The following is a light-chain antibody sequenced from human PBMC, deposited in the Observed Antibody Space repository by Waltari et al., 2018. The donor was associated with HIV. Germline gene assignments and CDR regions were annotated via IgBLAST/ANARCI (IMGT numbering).Light chain of an antibody. CDR2: AAS. Sequence: DIQMTQSPSSLSASVGDRVPITCRASQGISNYLAWYQQKPGKVPKVLIYAASTLQSGVPPRFSGSGSGTDFTLTISSLQPEDVATYYCQKYNTAPWTFGQGTKVEIK. CDR3: QKYNTAPWT. J-gene: IGKJ1*01. CDR1: QGISNY. V-gene: IGKV1-27*01.